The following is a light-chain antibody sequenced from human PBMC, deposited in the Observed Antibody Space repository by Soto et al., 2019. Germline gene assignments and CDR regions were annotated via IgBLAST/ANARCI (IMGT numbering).Light chain of an antibody. Sequence: DIQMTQSPSTLSASVGDRVTITCRASQSISSWLAWYQQKPGKAPKLLIYDASSLESGVPSRFSSSGSGREFTLTISSLQPDDFATYYCQQYNSYWTWTFGQGTKVDIK. CDR3: QQYNSYWTWT. CDR1: QSISSW. CDR2: DAS. J-gene: IGKJ1*01. V-gene: IGKV1-5*01.